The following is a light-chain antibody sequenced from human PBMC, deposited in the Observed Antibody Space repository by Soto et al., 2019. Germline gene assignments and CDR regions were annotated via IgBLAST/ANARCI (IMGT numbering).Light chain of an antibody. Sequence: EIVLTQSPATLSLSPGERATLSCRASQSVSSYLAWYQQKPGQAPRLLIYDASNRATAIPARFSGSGSGTDFTLTISSLEPEDFEVYYCQQRSNWPITFGPGTKVEIK. V-gene: IGKV3-11*01. CDR2: DAS. J-gene: IGKJ3*01. CDR1: QSVSSY. CDR3: QQRSNWPIT.